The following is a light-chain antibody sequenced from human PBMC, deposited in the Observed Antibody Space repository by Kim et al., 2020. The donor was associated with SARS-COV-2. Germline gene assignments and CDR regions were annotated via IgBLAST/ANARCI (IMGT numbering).Light chain of an antibody. Sequence: VRDRVTIPWRASEDISNYLAGFQQTPGKAPKSLIDAASSLQSGVPSKFSGSGSGTDCTLTISSLQPEDFATYYCQQYKTFPYTFGQGTKLEIK. CDR2: AAS. CDR3: QQYKTFPYT. V-gene: IGKV1-16*02. CDR1: EDISNY. J-gene: IGKJ2*01.